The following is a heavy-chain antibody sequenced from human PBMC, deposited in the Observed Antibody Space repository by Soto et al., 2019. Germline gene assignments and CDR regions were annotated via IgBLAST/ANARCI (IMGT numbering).Heavy chain of an antibody. D-gene: IGHD2-15*01. J-gene: IGHJ4*02. CDR2: MSYDGSDQ. CDR1: TFTFSDFG. CDR3: AKSTYCNGGSCFPQY. Sequence: QVQVEEFGGGVVQPGRSLRLSCAGPTFTFSDFGFHWVRQAPGKGLEWVAMMSYDGSDQYYGDSVQGRFTIYRDDSKNTVYLQMNSLRAEDTAMYYCAKSTYCNGGSCFPQYWGPGTLVTVSS. V-gene: IGHV3-30*18.